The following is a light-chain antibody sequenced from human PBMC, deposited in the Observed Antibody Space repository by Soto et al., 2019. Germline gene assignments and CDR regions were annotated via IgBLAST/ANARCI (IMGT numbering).Light chain of an antibody. CDR3: QQYGSSPPIT. J-gene: IGKJ5*01. CDR2: GAS. CDR1: QSVSRSY. Sequence: EIVLTQSPGTLSLSPGARAPLSCRARQSVSRSYLAWYQQKPGQTPRLLFYGASSRVTGIPQRLSASGSGTDFTLTISRLEPEDFAVYYCQQYGSSPPITFGQGTRLEIK. V-gene: IGKV3-20*01.